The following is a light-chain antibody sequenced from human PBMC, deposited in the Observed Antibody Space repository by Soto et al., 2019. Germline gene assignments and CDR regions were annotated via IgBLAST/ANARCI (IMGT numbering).Light chain of an antibody. CDR3: QQYNNWPFS. CDR2: DVS. V-gene: IGKV3-15*01. J-gene: IGKJ5*01. CDR1: QGVTTN. Sequence: IVMTQSPSTLFVSPGDRAILSCRAGQGVTTNFAWYQQKSGQSPRLLIYDVSHRATGVPARFSGTGSETDFTLTISGLQSEDSAVYFCQQYNNWPFSFGQGTRM.